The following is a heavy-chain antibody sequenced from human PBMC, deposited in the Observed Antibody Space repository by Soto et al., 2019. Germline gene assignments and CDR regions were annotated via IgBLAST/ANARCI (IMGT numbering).Heavy chain of an antibody. D-gene: IGHD6-19*01. CDR2: IFHSETT. CDR3: AKNGWYSADI. CDR1: GASVSSDNW. V-gene: IGHV4-4*02. J-gene: IGHJ3*02. Sequence: QMRLQESGPGLVKPSGTLSLACAVSGASVSSDNWWSWVRQPPGKGLEWIGEIFHSETTNYNPSLKSRATISVDKSKNQFSLTLTSVTAADTAVYYCAKNGWYSADIWGQGTMVTASS.